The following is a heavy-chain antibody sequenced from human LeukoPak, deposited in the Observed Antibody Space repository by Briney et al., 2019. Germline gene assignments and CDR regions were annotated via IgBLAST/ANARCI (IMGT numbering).Heavy chain of an antibody. V-gene: IGHV1-18*04. CDR3: ARDQPQLHYFDWLLSPSDY. D-gene: IGHD3-9*01. J-gene: IGHJ4*02. CDR1: GYTFTSYG. CDR2: ISAYNGNT. Sequence: GASVKVSCTASGYTFTSYGMSWVRQAPGQGLEWMGWISAYNGNTNYAQKFQGRVTMTTDTSTSTAYMELRSLRSDDTAVYYCARDQPQLHYFDWLLSPSDYWGQGTLVTVSS.